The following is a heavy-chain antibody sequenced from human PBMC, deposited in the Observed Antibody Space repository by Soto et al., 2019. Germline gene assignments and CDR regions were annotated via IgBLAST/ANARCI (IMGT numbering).Heavy chain of an antibody. CDR3: VRVGFNSHSDFDY. V-gene: IGHV1-2*02. D-gene: IGHD2-21*01. J-gene: IGHJ4*02. CDR2: INPNSGGT. CDR1: GFTFTGHY. Sequence: QVQLEQSGAEVKKPGASVKVSCKASGFTFTGHYIHWVRQAPGQGLEWMGWINPNSGGTSYAQKFQGRVTMTRDTSITTAYMELSRLSSDDTAVYYCVRVGFNSHSDFDYWGQGTLITVSS.